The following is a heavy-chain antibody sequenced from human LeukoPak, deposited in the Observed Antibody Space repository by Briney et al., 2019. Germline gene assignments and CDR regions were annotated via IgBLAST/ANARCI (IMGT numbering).Heavy chain of an antibody. Sequence: SETLSLTCTVSGGSISSSSYYWGWIRQPPGKGLEWIGSIYYSGSTYYNPSLKSRVTISVDTSKNQFSLKLSSVTAADTAVYYFARYYDSSGYSPHFDYWGQGTLVTVSS. CDR1: GGSISSSSYY. V-gene: IGHV4-39*01. CDR2: IYYSGST. J-gene: IGHJ4*02. CDR3: ARYYDSSGYSPHFDY. D-gene: IGHD3-22*01.